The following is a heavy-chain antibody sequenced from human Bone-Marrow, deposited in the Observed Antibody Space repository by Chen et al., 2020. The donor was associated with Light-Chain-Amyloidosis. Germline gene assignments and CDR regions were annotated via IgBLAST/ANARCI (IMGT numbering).Heavy chain of an antibody. D-gene: IGHD1-20*01. CDR3: TTQGVITGMRY. V-gene: IGHV3-74*01. CDR2: INSDGSST. J-gene: IGHJ4*02. Sequence: EVQLVESGGGLVQPGGSLRLSCAASGFTFSSYWIHWVRQAQGKGLVWVSRINSDGSSTSYADSVKGRFTISRDNAKNTLYLQMSSLRAEDTAVYYCTTQGVITGMRYWGQGTLVTVSS. CDR1: GFTFSSYW.